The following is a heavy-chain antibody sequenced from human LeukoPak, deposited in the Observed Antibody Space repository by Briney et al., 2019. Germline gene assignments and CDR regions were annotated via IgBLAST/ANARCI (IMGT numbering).Heavy chain of an antibody. CDR1: GYTFSGFY. CDR3: AKDRYGDYEAPFHYSMDA. J-gene: IGHJ6*03. V-gene: IGHV1-2*02. CDR2: INPNSGVT. Sequence: ASVKVSCKASGYTFSGFYIHWVRQAPGQRLEGMGWINPNSGVTNYAQKLQGRVTITRDTSIDTDYMQLSRLRSDDTAVYYCAKDRYGDYEAPFHYSMDAWGRGTTVTVSS. D-gene: IGHD2-21*01.